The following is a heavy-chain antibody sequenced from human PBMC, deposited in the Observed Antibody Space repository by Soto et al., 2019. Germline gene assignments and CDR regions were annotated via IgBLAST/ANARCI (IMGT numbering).Heavy chain of an antibody. V-gene: IGHV4-31*03. CDR2: IYSNGDT. CDR1: SDSMNSGGYY. Sequence: PSETLSLTCSVSSDSMNSGGYYWSWIRQHPGKGLEWIGYIYSNGDTYYNPSLKSRVTISIDTSKKQFSLNLTSVTAADTAVYYFARRGGSSSGYYYYAMDVWGQGTTVTVSS. D-gene: IGHD6-6*01. CDR3: ARRGGSSSGYYYYAMDV. J-gene: IGHJ6*02.